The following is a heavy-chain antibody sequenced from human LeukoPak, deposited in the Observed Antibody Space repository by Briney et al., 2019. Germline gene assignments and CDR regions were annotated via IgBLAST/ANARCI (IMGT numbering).Heavy chain of an antibody. Sequence: GSLRLSCAASGFPFSNFLMTWVRQAPGKGPEWVSAISGSGGDTYYADSVKGRFTISRDNSKNTLYLQMNSLRAEDTAVYYCAKKTESTGEAFDYWGQGTQVTVSS. CDR2: ISGSGGDT. CDR3: AKKTESTGEAFDY. J-gene: IGHJ4*02. D-gene: IGHD7-27*01. V-gene: IGHV3-23*01. CDR1: GFPFSNFL.